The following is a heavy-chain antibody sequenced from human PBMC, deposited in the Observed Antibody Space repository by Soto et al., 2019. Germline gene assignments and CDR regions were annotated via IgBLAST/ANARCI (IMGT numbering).Heavy chain of an antibody. CDR3: AGAGGLGAVAVDY. J-gene: IGHJ4*02. CDR2: IYHSGST. V-gene: IGHV4-30-2*01. D-gene: IGHD6-19*01. CDR1: GGSISSGGYS. Sequence: QLQLQESGSGLVKPSQTLSLTCAVSGGSISSGGYSWSWIRQPPGKGLEWIGYIYHSGSTYYNPSLKRRVTLAGDRSKNQYSLKLSCVAAADTAVYYGAGAGGLGAVAVDYWGQGTLVTVSS.